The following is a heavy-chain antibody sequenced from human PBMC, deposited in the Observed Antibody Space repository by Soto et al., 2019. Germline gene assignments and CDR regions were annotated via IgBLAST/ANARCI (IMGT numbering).Heavy chain of an antibody. Sequence: SETLSLTCAVYGGSFSGYYWSWIRQPPGKGLEWIGEINHSGSTNYNPSLKSRVTISVDTSKNQFSLKLSSVTAADTAVYYCARATAGPAAIREYYYYYGMDVWGQGTTVS. D-gene: IGHD2-2*02. J-gene: IGHJ6*02. CDR1: GGSFSGYY. CDR3: ARATAGPAAIREYYYYYGMDV. V-gene: IGHV4-34*01. CDR2: INHSGST.